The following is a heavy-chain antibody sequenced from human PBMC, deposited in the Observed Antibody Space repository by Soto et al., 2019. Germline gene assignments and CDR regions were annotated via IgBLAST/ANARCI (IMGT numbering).Heavy chain of an antibody. Sequence: ASVKVSCKASGYTFTSYGISWVRQAPGQGLEWMGIINPSGGSTSYAQKFQGRVTMTRDTSTSTVYMELSSLRSEDTAVYYCARVTLAARVFDYWAREPWSPSPQ. CDR2: INPSGGST. CDR3: ARVTLAARVFDY. D-gene: IGHD3-16*01. J-gene: IGHJ4*02. CDR1: GYTFTSYG. V-gene: IGHV1-46*01.